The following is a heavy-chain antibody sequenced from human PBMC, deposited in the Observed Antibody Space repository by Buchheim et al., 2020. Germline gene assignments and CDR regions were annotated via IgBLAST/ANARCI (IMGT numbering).Heavy chain of an antibody. V-gene: IGHV3-30-3*01. CDR1: GFTFSSYA. J-gene: IGHJ4*02. CDR2: ISSDESNK. Sequence: QVQLVESGGGVVQPGRSLRLSCAASGFTFSSYAMHWVRQAPGKGLEWVAVISSDESNKYYADSVKGRLTIARANSKNTLYLQMNSLRTEDTAIYYCVRKSHNGIAAAGDYFEYWGQGTL. D-gene: IGHD6-13*01. CDR3: VRKSHNGIAAAGDYFEY.